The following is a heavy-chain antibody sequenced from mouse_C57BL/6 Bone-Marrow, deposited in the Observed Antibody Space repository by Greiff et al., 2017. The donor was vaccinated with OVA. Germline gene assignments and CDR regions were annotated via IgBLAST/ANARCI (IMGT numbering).Heavy chain of an antibody. J-gene: IGHJ4*01. V-gene: IGHV2-9*01. Sequence: VQLLESGPGLVAPSQRLTITCTASGFSFTSYAVDWVRQPPGKGLEWLGVIWGGGSTNYNSALMSRLSISKDNSKSQVFLKMNSLQTDNTAMYYCDKPEDDYAEDCAMDYWGRGTAVTVAS. CDR2: IWGGGST. D-gene: IGHD2-4*01. CDR1: GFSFTSYA. CDR3: DKPEDDYAEDCAMDY.